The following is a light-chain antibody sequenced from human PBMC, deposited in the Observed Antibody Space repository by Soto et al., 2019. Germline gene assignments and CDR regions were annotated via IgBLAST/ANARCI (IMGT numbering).Light chain of an antibody. CDR3: QQFNNWPRIT. J-gene: IGKJ5*01. V-gene: IGKV3-15*01. Sequence: IVRPQSPDTLSVSLGERATLSCRASQSISNNLAWYQQKPGQAPRLLIYAASIRATGIPDRFSGSGSGTAFTLTISSLQSEDFALYYCQQFNNWPRITFGQGTRLAIK. CDR2: AAS. CDR1: QSISNN.